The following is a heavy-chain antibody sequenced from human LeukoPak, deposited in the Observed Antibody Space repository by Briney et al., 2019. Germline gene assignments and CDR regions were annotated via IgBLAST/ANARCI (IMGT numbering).Heavy chain of an antibody. CDR2: ISWNSGSI. V-gene: IGHV3-9*01. D-gene: IGHD3-22*01. Sequence: PGRSLRLSCAASGFTYDGYAMHWVRQGPGKGLEWVSGISWNSGSIGYADSVKGRFTISRDNAKNSLYLQMNSLRAEDTALYYCAKDMRGSGGSGYFDYWGQGTLVTVSS. CDR3: AKDMRGSGGSGYFDY. CDR1: GFTYDGYA. J-gene: IGHJ4*02.